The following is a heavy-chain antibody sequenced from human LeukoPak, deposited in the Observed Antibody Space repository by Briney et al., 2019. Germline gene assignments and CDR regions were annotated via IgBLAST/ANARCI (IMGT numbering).Heavy chain of an antibody. V-gene: IGHV3-74*01. Sequence: PGGSLRLSCTASGFAFSTYWMFWVRQAPGKGLVWVSQINPEGASTTYGDPAKGRFTASRDNAKNALHLQMNSLRVDDTAVYYCARGTAITARIDFWGQGTLVTVSS. J-gene: IGHJ4*02. D-gene: IGHD1-14*01. CDR3: ARGTAITARIDF. CDR1: GFAFSTYW. CDR2: INPEGAST.